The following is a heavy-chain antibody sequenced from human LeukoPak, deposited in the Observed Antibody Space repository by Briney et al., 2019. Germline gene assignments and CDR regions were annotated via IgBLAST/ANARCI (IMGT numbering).Heavy chain of an antibody. V-gene: IGHV3-30*18. D-gene: IGHD5-18*01. CDR3: AKDTAMGY. J-gene: IGHJ4*02. CDR1: GFTFSSYG. CDR2: ISYDGSNK. Sequence: GRSLRLSCAASGFTFSSYGMHWDRQAPGKGLEWVAVISYDGSNKYYADSVKGRFTISRDNSKNTLYLQMNSLRAEDTAVYYCAKDTAMGYWGQGTLVTVSS.